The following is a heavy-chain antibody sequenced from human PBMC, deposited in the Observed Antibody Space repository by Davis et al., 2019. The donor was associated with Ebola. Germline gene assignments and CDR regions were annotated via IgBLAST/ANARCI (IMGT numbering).Heavy chain of an antibody. CDR2: ISGSGGST. Sequence: GESLKISCAASGFTFSSYAMSWVRQAPGKGLEWVSAISGSGGSTYYADSVKGRFTISRDNSKNTLYLQMNSLRAEDTAVYYCARDRAFISSSSSLYYYMDVWGKGTTVTVSS. J-gene: IGHJ6*03. CDR1: GFTFSSYA. V-gene: IGHV3-23*01. D-gene: IGHD6-6*01. CDR3: ARDRAFISSSSSLYYYMDV.